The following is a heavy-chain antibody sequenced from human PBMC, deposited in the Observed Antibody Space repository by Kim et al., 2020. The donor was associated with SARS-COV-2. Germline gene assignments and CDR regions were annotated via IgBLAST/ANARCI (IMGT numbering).Heavy chain of an antibody. D-gene: IGHD2-2*01. CDR2: TYYRSKWYN. CDR1: GDSVSSNSAA. Sequence: SQTLSLTCALSGDSVSSNSAACNWIRQSPSRGLEWLGRTYYRSKWYNDYAVSVKSRITINPDTSKNQFSLLLNSVTPEDTAVYYCARDLCSSTSCYGRGSGTDVCGQGTPVTVSS. J-gene: IGHJ6*02. CDR3: ARDLCSSTSCYGRGSGTDV. V-gene: IGHV6-1*01.